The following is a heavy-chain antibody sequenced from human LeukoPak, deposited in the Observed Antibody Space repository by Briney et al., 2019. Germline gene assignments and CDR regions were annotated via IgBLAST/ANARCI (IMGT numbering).Heavy chain of an antibody. CDR2: INHSGST. CDR1: GGSFSGYF. V-gene: IGHV4-34*01. Sequence: SETLSLTCGVYGGSFSGYFWSWVRQPPGKGLEWIGEINHSGSTNYNPSLKSRVTISVDTSKNQFSLKLSSVTAADTAVYYCARGKARYYYYYMDVWGKGTTVTVSS. J-gene: IGHJ6*03. CDR3: ARGKARYYYYYMDV.